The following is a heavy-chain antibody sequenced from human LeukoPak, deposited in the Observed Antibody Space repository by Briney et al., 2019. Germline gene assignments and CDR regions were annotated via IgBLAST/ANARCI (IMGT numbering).Heavy chain of an antibody. Sequence: GGSLRLSCAASVFILRICTMNWVSQAPGKRPECVSSISSSRSYIYYADSVKGRFTISRDNAKHSLYLQMNSLRAEDTALYYCARVASRADYWGQGTLVTVSS. CDR2: ISSSRSYI. CDR3: ARVASRADY. J-gene: IGHJ4*02. CDR1: VFILRICT. V-gene: IGHV3-21*01.